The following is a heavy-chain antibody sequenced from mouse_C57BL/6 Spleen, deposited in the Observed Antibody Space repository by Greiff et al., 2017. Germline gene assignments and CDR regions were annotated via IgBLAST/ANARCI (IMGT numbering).Heavy chain of an antibody. D-gene: IGHD6-1*01. CDR2: IYPRDGST. V-gene: IGHV1-78*01. J-gene: IGHJ3*01. CDR3: ARESYCHGWFAY. Sequence: QVQLKQSDAELVKPGASVKISCKASGYTFTDYTIHWMKQRPEQGLEWIGYIYPRDGSTKYNEKFKGKATLTADKSSSTAYMPLNSLTSEDSAVYFCARESYCHGWFAYWGQGTLVTVSA. CDR1: GYTFTDYT.